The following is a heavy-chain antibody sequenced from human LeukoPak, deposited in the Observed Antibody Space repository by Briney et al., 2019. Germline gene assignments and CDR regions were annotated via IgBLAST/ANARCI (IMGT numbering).Heavy chain of an antibody. V-gene: IGHV3-30-3*01. CDR1: GFTFCDYA. CDR3: ARGESYRFDY. D-gene: IGHD3-16*01. Sequence: GGSLRPSCAASGFTFCDYAMHWVRQAPGKGLEWVSVMSYDGSKIYYADSVKGRFTISRDNSKNTLYLQMGSLRAEDTAVYYCARGESYRFDYWGQGTLVTVSS. CDR2: MSYDGSKI. J-gene: IGHJ4*02.